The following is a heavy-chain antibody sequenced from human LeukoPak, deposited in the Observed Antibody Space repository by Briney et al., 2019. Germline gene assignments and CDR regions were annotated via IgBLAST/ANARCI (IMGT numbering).Heavy chain of an antibody. CDR1: GDSVSSESYY. V-gene: IGHV4-61*01. Sequence: SETLSLTCTVSGDSVSSESYYWSWIRQPPGKGLEWIGHIYYSGSTNYNPSLTSRVTISIDTSKRQFSLKLTSVTAADTAVYYCVYYCDGSGYFPGAFDMWGQGTVVTVSS. CDR3: VYYCDGSGYFPGAFDM. CDR2: IYYSGST. J-gene: IGHJ3*02. D-gene: IGHD3-22*01.